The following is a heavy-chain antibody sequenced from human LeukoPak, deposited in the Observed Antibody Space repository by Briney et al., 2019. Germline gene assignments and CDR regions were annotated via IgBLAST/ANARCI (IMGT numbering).Heavy chain of an antibody. D-gene: IGHD5-18*01. CDR1: GFTFSSYA. V-gene: IGHV3-30-3*01. Sequence: GGSLRLSCAASGFTFSSYAMHWVRQAPGKGLEWVAVISYDGSNKYYADSVKGRFTISRDNSKNTLYLQMNSLRAEDTAVYYCARTIGYSYGYEDAFDIWGQGTMVTVSS. J-gene: IGHJ3*02. CDR3: ARTIGYSYGYEDAFDI. CDR2: ISYDGSNK.